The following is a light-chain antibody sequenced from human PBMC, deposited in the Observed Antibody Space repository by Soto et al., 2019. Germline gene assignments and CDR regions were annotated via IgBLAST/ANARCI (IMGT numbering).Light chain of an antibody. CDR1: KSVDKY. Sequence: EIVLTQSPATLSFSPGERATLCCRASKSVDKYLVWYQQKPGQAPRLLIYDASSRATGIPARFSGSGSGTDFSLTITSLEPEDFAVYYCQQRTNWPLTFGGGTKLEIK. J-gene: IGKJ4*01. CDR2: DAS. V-gene: IGKV3-11*01. CDR3: QQRTNWPLT.